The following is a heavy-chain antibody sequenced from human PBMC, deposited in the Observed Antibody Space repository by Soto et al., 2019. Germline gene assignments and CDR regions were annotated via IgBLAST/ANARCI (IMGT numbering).Heavy chain of an antibody. V-gene: IGHV4-31*03. Sequence: SETLSLTCTVSGGSISSGGYYWSWIRQHPGKGLEWIGYIYYSGSTYYNPSLKSRVTISVDTSKNQFSLKLSSVTAADTAVYYCARDNVAAAGSYYFDYWGQGTLVTVSS. CDR2: IYYSGST. CDR1: GGSISSGGYY. D-gene: IGHD6-13*01. CDR3: ARDNVAAAGSYYFDY. J-gene: IGHJ4*02.